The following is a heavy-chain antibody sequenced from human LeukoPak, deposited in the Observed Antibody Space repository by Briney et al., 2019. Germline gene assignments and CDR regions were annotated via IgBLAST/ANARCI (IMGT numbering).Heavy chain of an antibody. D-gene: IGHD5-12*01. CDR1: GGSISSSSYY. CDR3: ARDLQLIVDIVATTPHHDWFDP. CDR2: IYYSGST. J-gene: IGHJ5*02. V-gene: IGHV4-39*07. Sequence: SETLSLTCTVSGGSISSSSYYWGWIRQPPGKGLEWIGSIYYSGSTYYNPSLKSRVTISVDTSKNQFSLKLSSVTAADTAVYYCARDLQLIVDIVATTPHHDWFDPRGQGTLVTVSS.